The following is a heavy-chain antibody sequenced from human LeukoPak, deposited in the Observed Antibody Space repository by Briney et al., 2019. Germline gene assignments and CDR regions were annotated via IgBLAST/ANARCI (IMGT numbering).Heavy chain of an antibody. CDR3: ARSWRFGDLSALEKYNWFDP. CDR1: GYTFTSYA. CDR2: INTNTGNP. D-gene: IGHD3-10*01. J-gene: IGHJ5*02. V-gene: IGHV7-4-1*02. Sequence: ASVKVSCKASGYTFTSYAMNWVRQAPGQGLEWMGWINTNTGNPTYAQGFTGRFVFSLDTSVSTAYLQISSLKAEDTAVYYCARSWRFGDLSALEKYNWFDPWGQGTLVTVSS.